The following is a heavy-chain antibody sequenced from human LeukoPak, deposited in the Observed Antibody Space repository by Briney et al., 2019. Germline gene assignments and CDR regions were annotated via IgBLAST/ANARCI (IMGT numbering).Heavy chain of an antibody. CDR1: GGSISSSS. CDR2: ISSSSSYI. V-gene: IGHV3-21*01. CDR3: ARDFFPIVDSSWYEIGY. Sequence: PSETLSLTCTVSGGSISSSSYYWGWIRQPPGKGLEWVSSISSSSSYIYYADSVKGRFTISRDNSKNTLYLQMDSLRSDDTAVYYCARDFFPIVDSSWYEIGYWGQGTLVTVSS. D-gene: IGHD6-13*01. J-gene: IGHJ4*02.